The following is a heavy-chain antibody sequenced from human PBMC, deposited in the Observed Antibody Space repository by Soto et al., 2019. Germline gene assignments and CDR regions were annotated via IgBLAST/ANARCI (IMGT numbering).Heavy chain of an antibody. Sequence: SQTLSLTCAISGDSVSSNSAAWNWIRQSPSRGLEWLGRTYYRSKWYNDYAGSVKSRITIYPDPSNSQFSLQLNSVTPEDTSVYYCARELELRWVCFDPWGQGSLVTVSS. D-gene: IGHD1-7*01. CDR2: TYYRSKWYN. V-gene: IGHV6-1*01. CDR3: ARELELRWVCFDP. CDR1: GDSVSSNSAA. J-gene: IGHJ5*02.